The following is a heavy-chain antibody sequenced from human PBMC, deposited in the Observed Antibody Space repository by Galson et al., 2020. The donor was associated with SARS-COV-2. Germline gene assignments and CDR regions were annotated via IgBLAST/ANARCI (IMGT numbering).Heavy chain of an antibody. V-gene: IGHV1-69*13. D-gene: IGHD6-19*01. Sequence: SVKVSCKASGCTFSSYAISWVRQAPGQGLEWMGGIIPIFGTANYAQKFQGRVTITADESTSTAYMELSSLRSEDTAVYYCARGSSGWSPLGMDVWGQGTTVTVSS. CDR2: IIPIFGTA. CDR1: GCTFSSYA. CDR3: ARGSSGWSPLGMDV. J-gene: IGHJ6*02.